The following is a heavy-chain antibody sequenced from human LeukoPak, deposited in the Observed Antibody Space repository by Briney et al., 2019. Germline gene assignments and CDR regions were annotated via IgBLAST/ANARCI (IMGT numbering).Heavy chain of an antibody. CDR2: MNPNSGNT. V-gene: IGHV1-8*01. J-gene: IGHJ4*02. CDR3: ARGASSSWYASWVY. Sequence: ASVKVSCKASGYTFTSYDINWVRQATGQGLEWMGWMNPNSGNTSYAQKFQGRVTTTRNTSISTAYMELSSLRSEDTAVYYCARGASSSWYASWVYWGLGTLVTVSS. CDR1: GYTFTSYD. D-gene: IGHD6-13*01.